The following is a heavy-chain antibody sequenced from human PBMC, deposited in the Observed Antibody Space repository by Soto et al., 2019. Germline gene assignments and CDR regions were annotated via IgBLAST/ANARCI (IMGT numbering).Heavy chain of an antibody. CDR2: ISGRGSPI. Sequence: GGSLRLFCAASGYSSFSYYSMNWVRQAPGKGLEWVSFISGRGSPIYYADSVRGRFTISRDNAKNSLSLEMNNLRVEDTAVYYCARVRGHSYGYVDYWGQGTLVTVSS. CDR1: GYSSFSYYS. J-gene: IGHJ4*02. D-gene: IGHD5-18*01. V-gene: IGHV3-48*01. CDR3: ARVRGHSYGYVDY.